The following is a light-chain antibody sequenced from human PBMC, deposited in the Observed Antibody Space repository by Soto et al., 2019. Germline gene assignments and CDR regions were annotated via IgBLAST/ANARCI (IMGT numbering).Light chain of an antibody. Sequence: DIVMTQSPDSLAVSLGERAIIHCRSSQSVLYSSNNKKYLAWYQQKPGQPPMLLIYWASARESGVPDRFSGSGSGTDFTLTISSLQAEDVAVYYCQQYYRTPWTFGQGTKVDIK. CDR3: QQYYRTPWT. J-gene: IGKJ1*01. CDR1: QSVLYSSNNKKY. CDR2: WAS. V-gene: IGKV4-1*01.